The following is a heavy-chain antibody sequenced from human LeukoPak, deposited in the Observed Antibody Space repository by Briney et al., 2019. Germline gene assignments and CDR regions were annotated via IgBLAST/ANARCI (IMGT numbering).Heavy chain of an antibody. V-gene: IGHV3-23*01. Sequence: GGSLRLSCAASGFTFSTYAMSWVRQAPGKGLEWVSVISGSGSVTYYADSVKGRFTISRDNSKNTLYLQMNSLRAEDTAVYYCATTLDYDILTFEGYFDYWGQGTLVTVSS. CDR2: ISGSGSVT. J-gene: IGHJ4*02. CDR3: ATTLDYDILTFEGYFDY. CDR1: GFTFSTYA. D-gene: IGHD3-9*01.